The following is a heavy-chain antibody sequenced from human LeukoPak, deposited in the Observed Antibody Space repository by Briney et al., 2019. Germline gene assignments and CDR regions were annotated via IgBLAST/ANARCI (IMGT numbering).Heavy chain of an antibody. V-gene: IGHV4-4*07. D-gene: IGHD4-17*01. J-gene: IGHJ3*02. CDR1: GGSFSGYY. CDR3: ARDDGDYGHAFDI. CDR2: IYTSGST. Sequence: SETLSLTCAVYGGSFSGYYWSWIRQPAGKGLEWIGRIYTSGSTNYNPSLKSRVTISVDTSKNQFSLKLSSVTAADTAVYYCARDDGDYGHAFDIWGQGTMVTVSS.